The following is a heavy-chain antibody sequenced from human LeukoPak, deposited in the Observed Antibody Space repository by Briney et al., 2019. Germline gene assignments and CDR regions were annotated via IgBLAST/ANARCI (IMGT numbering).Heavy chain of an antibody. Sequence: GGSLRLSCAASGFTFSTYSMNWVRQAPGKGLEWVSSISGSSSYTYYADSLKGRFTISRDNAKNSLYLQMNSLRAEDTAVYYCARDLYGDYSFDYWGQGTLVTVSS. J-gene: IGHJ4*02. CDR3: ARDLYGDYSFDY. CDR2: ISGSSSYT. D-gene: IGHD4-17*01. CDR1: GFTFSTYS. V-gene: IGHV3-21*06.